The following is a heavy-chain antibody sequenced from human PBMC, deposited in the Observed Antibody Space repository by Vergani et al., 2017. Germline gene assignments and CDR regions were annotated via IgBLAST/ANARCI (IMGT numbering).Heavy chain of an antibody. CDR2: IYYSGST. CDR1: GGSISSSSYY. CDR3: ARPLAGYGEWFDP. D-gene: IGHD3-10*01. J-gene: IGHJ5*02. Sequence: QLQLQESAPGLVKPSETLSLTCTVSGGSISSSSYYWGWIRQPPGKGLEWIGSIYYSGSTYYNPSLKSRVTITVDTSKNQFSLKLSSVTAADTAVYYCARPLAGYGEWFDPWGQGTLVTVSS. V-gene: IGHV4-39*01.